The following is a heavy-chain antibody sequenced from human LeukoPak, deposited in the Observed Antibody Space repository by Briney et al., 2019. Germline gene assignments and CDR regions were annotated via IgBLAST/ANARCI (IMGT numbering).Heavy chain of an antibody. CDR2: ISPSSSYI. CDR3: ARGCGGNRYLNDY. D-gene: IGHD2-15*01. Sequence: PGGSLRLSCAASGFTFSIYSMNWVRQAPGKGLELVSSISPSSSYIYYADSVKGRFTVSRDNAKNSLYLQMNSLRAEDTAVYYCARGCGGNRYLNDYWGQGTLVTVSS. J-gene: IGHJ4*02. CDR1: GFTFSIYS. V-gene: IGHV3-21*01.